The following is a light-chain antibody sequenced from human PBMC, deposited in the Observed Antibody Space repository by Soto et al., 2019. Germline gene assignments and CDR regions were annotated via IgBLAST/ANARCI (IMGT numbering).Light chain of an antibody. CDR1: QSISIY. J-gene: IGKJ4*01. V-gene: IGKV3-11*01. Sequence: EVVLAHSPATLSCSGGERATLSFRAIQSISIYLTWYQQKPGQAPRLLIYDASNRATGIPARFSGSGSGTDFTLTISSLEPEDFAVYFCQQRSNWPLTFGRGTKVDIK. CDR3: QQRSNWPLT. CDR2: DAS.